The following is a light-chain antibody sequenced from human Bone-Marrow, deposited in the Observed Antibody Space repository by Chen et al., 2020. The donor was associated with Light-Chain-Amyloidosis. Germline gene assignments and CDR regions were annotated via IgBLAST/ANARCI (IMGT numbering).Light chain of an antibody. CDR1: SSDVGSYNR. Sequence: QSALTQPPSVSGSPGQSVTISCTGTSSDVGSYNRVSWYQQPPGTAPKLMIYEVSNRPSGVPDRFSGSTSENTASLTISGLQTEDEADYFCSSYTITNTLVFGSGTRVTVL. CDR3: SSYTITNTLV. CDR2: EVS. J-gene: IGLJ1*01. V-gene: IGLV2-18*02.